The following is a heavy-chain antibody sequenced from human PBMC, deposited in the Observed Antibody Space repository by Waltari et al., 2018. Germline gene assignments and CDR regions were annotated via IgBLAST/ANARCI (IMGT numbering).Heavy chain of an antibody. CDR3: ARARGGYDSSGYGD. Sequence: QVQLVQSGAEVKKPGASVKVSCKASGYTFTSYGISWVRQAPGQGLEGMGWSIAYKGNKNYAQKLQGRVTMTTETSTSTASMELRSLRSDDTAVYYCARARGGYDSSGYGDWGQGTLVTVSS. CDR1: GYTFTSYG. D-gene: IGHD3-22*01. V-gene: IGHV1-18*04. J-gene: IGHJ4*02. CDR2: SIAYKGNK.